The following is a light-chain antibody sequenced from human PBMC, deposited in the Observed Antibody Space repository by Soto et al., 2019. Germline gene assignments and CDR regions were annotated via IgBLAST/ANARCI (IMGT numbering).Light chain of an antibody. J-gene: IGLJ2*01. V-gene: IGLV1-47*02. CDR3: QSYDNSLRAVL. CDR2: TND. Sequence: QSVLTQPPSASGTPGQRVTISCSGRFSNIGSNYVYWYQQLPGTAPKLLIFTNDQRTSGVPGRFSGSKSDTSASLAITGLQAEDEADYYCQSYDNSLRAVLFGGGTKLTVL. CDR1: FSNIGSNY.